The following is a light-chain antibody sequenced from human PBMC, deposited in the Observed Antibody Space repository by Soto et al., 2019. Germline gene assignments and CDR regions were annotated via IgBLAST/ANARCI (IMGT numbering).Light chain of an antibody. CDR2: DAS. CDR3: QQYDNLPLT. Sequence: DIQMTQSPSSLSASVGDRVTITCQASQGISNYLNWYQQKPGKAPKLLIYDASNLETVVPSRFSGSGSGTDFTFTINSLQPEDIATYYCQQYDNLPLTFGGGTKVEIK. V-gene: IGKV1-33*01. CDR1: QGISNY. J-gene: IGKJ4*01.